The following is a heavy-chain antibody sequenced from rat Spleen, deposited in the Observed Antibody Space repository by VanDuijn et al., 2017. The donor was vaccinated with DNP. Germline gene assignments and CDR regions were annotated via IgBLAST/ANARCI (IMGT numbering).Heavy chain of an antibody. D-gene: IGHD2-5*01. CDR3: ARGSTSIYWYFDF. Sequence: EVQLVESGGGLVQPGRSMKLSCAASGFTFSDYNMAWVRQAPKKGLEWVATILYDGSRTYSRDSVKGRFTISRDAAKSSLYLQMNSLKSEDTATYYCARGSTSIYWYFDFWGPGTMVTVSS. V-gene: IGHV5-7*01. CDR2: ILYDGSRT. J-gene: IGHJ1*01. CDR1: GFTFSDYN.